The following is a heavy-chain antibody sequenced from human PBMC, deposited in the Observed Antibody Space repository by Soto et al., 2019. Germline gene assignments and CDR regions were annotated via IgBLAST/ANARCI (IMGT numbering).Heavy chain of an antibody. CDR2: INSDGSST. Sequence: EVQLVESGGGLVQPGGSLRLSCAASGFTFSTYWMHWVRQGPGKGLVWVSRINSDGSSTTYADSVKGRFTISRDNAKNTQYLQMNSLRVEDTAVYYCARGYSNSGHNWFGPWGQGTLVTVSS. CDR1: GFTFSTYW. CDR3: ARGYSNSGHNWFGP. D-gene: IGHD6-6*01. V-gene: IGHV3-74*01. J-gene: IGHJ5*02.